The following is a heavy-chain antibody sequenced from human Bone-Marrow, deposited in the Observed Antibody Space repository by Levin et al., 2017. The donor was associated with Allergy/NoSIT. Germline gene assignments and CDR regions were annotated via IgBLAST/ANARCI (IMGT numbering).Heavy chain of an antibody. J-gene: IGHJ4*02. CDR2: IYYSGST. D-gene: IGHD2-15*01. V-gene: IGHV4-39*07. CDR3: ARDSCDGGTCYDY. Sequence: GSLRLSCTVSGGSISSSSYYWGWVRQPPGKGLEWIGSIYYSGSTYYNPSLKSRVTMSVDTSKNQFSLKLSSVTAADTAVYYCARDSCDGGTCYDYWGQGTLVTVSS. CDR1: GGSISSSSYY.